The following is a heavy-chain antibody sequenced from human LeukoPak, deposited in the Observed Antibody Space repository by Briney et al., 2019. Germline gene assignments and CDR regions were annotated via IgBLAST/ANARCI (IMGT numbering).Heavy chain of an antibody. V-gene: IGHV1-2*02. Sequence: ASVKVSCTASGYTFTGYYMHWVRQAPGQGLEWMGWINPNSGGTNYAQKFQGRVTMTRDTSISTAYMELSRLRSDDTAVYYCARTGWELLGYDAFDIWGQGTMVTVSS. D-gene: IGHD1-26*01. CDR2: INPNSGGT. CDR1: GYTFTGYY. J-gene: IGHJ3*02. CDR3: ARTGWELLGYDAFDI.